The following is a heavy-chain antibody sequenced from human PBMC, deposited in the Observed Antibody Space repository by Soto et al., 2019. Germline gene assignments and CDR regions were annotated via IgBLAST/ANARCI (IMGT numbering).Heavy chain of an antibody. J-gene: IGHJ4*02. CDR2: ISGSGGST. D-gene: IGHD2-15*01. V-gene: IGHV3-23*01. CDR1: GFTFSSYA. CDR3: AKAPESKLRWYFDY. Sequence: EVQLLESGGGLVQPGGSLRLSCAASGFTFSSYAMSWVRQAPGKGLEWVSAISGSGGSTYYADSVKGRFTISRDNSKNPLYLQMNTLSAEDTAVYYCAKAPESKLRWYFDYWGQGTLVTVSS.